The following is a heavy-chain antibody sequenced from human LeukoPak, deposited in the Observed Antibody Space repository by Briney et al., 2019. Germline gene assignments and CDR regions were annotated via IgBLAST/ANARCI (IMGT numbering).Heavy chain of an antibody. Sequence: ASVKVSCKASGYTFTGYYMHWVRQAPGQGLEWMGWINPNSGGTNYAQRLQGRVTMTTDTSTSTAYMELRSLRSDDTAVYYCARGDYYGSGSYYKKTVDYWGQGTLVTVSS. J-gene: IGHJ4*02. CDR3: ARGDYYGSGSYYKKTVDY. D-gene: IGHD3-10*01. CDR1: GYTFTGYY. CDR2: INPNSGGT. V-gene: IGHV1-2*02.